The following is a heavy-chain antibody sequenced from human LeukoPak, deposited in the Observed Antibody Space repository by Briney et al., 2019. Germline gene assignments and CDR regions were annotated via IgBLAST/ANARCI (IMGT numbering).Heavy chain of an antibody. CDR2: ISGSGGST. D-gene: IGHD6-19*01. V-gene: IGHV3-23*01. CDR3: AKDEQWLVNYYFDY. Sequence: GGSLRLSCAASGFTFSSYGMSWVRQAPGKGLEWVSAISGSGGSTYYADSVKGRFTISRDNSKNTLYLQMNSLRAEDTAVYYCAKDEQWLVNYYFDYWGQGTLVTVSS. J-gene: IGHJ4*02. CDR1: GFTFSSYG.